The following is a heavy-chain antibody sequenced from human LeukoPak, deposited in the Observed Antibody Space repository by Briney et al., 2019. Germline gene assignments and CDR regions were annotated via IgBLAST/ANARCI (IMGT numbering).Heavy chain of an antibody. CDR1: GFTFSSYS. D-gene: IGHD3-9*01. J-gene: IGHJ6*02. Sequence: PGGSLRLSCAASGFTFSSYSMNWVRQAPGKGLERVSSISSSSSYICYADSVKGRFTISRDNAKNSLYLQMNSLRAEDTAVYYCARGAYDILTGYFWDYYYYGMDVWGQGTTVTVSS. CDR2: ISSSSSYI. CDR3: ARGAYDILTGYFWDYYYYGMDV. V-gene: IGHV3-21*01.